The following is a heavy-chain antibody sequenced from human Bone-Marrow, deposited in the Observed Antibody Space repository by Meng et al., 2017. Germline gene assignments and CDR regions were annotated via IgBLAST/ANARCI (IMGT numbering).Heavy chain of an antibody. Sequence: GESLKISCAASGFTFSSYAMSWVHQAPGKGLEWVSAISGSGGSTYYADSVKGRFTISRDNSKNTLYLQMNSLRAEDTAVYYCAKAPFIAVAGGGHYWGQGTLVTVCS. D-gene: IGHD6-19*01. CDR1: GFTFSSYA. CDR3: AKAPFIAVAGGGHY. J-gene: IGHJ4*02. CDR2: ISGSGGST. V-gene: IGHV3-23*01.